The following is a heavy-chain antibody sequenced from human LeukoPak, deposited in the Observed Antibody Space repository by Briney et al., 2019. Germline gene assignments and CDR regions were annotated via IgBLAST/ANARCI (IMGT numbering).Heavy chain of an antibody. CDR1: GGTFSSYA. J-gene: IGHJ6*04. CDR3: ATTMVRGVIRSGMDV. CDR2: IIPIFGTA. V-gene: IGHV1-69*06. Sequence: SVKVSWKASGGTFSSYAISWVRQAPVQGLEWMGGIIPIFGTANYAQKFQGRVTITADKSTSTAYMELSSLRSEDTAVYYCATTMVRGVIRSGMDVWGKGTTVTVSS. D-gene: IGHD3-10*01.